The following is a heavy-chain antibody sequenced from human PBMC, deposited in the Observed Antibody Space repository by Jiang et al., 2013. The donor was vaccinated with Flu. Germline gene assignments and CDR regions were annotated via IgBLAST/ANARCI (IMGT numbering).Heavy chain of an antibody. CDR3: AGAPCITSAGTCYYYYYGMDV. V-gene: IGHV4-34*01. J-gene: IGHJ6*02. CDR1: SFSGYY. CDR2: IDHSGST. D-gene: IGHD6-13*01. Sequence: SFSGYYWSWIRQPPGKGLEWVGEIDHSGSTNYNPSLKSRVTISVDTSKNQFSLKLSSVTAADTAVYFCAGAPCITSAGTCYYYYYGMDVWGQGTTVTVSS.